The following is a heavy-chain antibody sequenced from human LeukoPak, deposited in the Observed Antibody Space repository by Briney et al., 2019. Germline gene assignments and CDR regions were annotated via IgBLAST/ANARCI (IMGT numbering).Heavy chain of an antibody. CDR1: GFTFSSYA. J-gene: IGHJ6*02. Sequence: PGESLRLSCAASGFTFSSYAMTWVRQAPGKGLEWVSYISSSSSTIYYADSVKGRFTISRDNAKNSLYLQMNSLRDEDTAVYYCARQYYYDSSGYYYYYYGMDVWGQGTTVTVSS. CDR3: ARQYYYDSSGYYYYYYGMDV. CDR2: ISSSSSTI. V-gene: IGHV3-48*02. D-gene: IGHD3-22*01.